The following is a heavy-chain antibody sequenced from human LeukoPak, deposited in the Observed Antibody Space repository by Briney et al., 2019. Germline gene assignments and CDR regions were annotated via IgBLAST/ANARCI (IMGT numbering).Heavy chain of an antibody. V-gene: IGHV1-18*01. CDR3: ARDRTLERNARPCPVDY. D-gene: IGHD1-1*01. CDR2: ISAYNGNT. CDR1: GYTFTSYG. J-gene: IGHJ4*02. Sequence: ASVKVSCKPSGYTFTSYGISWVRQAPGQGLEWMGWISAYNGNTNYAQKLQGRVTMTTDTSTSTAYMELRSLRSDDTAVYYCARDRTLERNARPCPVDYWGPGTLVTVSS.